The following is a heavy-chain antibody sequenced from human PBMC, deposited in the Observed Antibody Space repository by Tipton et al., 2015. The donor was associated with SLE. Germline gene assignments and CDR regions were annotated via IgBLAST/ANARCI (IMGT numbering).Heavy chain of an antibody. J-gene: IGHJ4*01. CDR3: VKGAWAGD. D-gene: IGHD6-19*01. Sequence: SLRLSCAASGFTFSNYAMSWVRQAPGKGLECVSSISDSGDSTYYADSMKGRFTISRDNSKNTLYLQMSSLRADDTAVYYCVKGAWAGDWGQGTLVTVSS. CDR2: ISDSGDST. CDR1: GFTFSNYA. V-gene: IGHV3-23*01.